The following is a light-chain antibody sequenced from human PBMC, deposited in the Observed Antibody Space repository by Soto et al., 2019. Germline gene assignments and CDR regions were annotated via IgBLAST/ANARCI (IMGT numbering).Light chain of an antibody. Sequence: EIVLTQSPGTLSLSPGERATLSCRASQTVSSSYLAWYQQKPGQAPRLLIYGASTRATGIPGRFSGSASGTDFTPAISRLEPEDFAVYYCQQYGPSPIYTFGQGTNLEIK. CDR2: GAS. CDR3: QQYGPSPIYT. V-gene: IGKV3-20*01. CDR1: QTVSSSY. J-gene: IGKJ2*01.